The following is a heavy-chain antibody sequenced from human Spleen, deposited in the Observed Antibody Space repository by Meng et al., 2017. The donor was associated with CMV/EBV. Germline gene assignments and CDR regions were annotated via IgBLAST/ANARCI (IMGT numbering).Heavy chain of an antibody. CDR2: ISGDGRTK. Sequence: LSLPCAASGFTFSDYYMSWIRQAPGKGLEWVSYISGDGRTKYYADSVRGRFIISRDNAQNSLYLQMSSLRVEDTAIYYCARASSAGDSWGQGTLVTVSS. CDR1: GFTFSDYY. J-gene: IGHJ4*02. D-gene: IGHD3-22*01. CDR3: ARASSAGDS. V-gene: IGHV3-11*04.